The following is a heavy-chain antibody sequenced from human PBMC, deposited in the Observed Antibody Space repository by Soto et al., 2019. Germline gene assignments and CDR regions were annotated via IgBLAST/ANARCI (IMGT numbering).Heavy chain of an antibody. CDR2: IFYSGST. CDR3: ARVALYDSSGYYAPYLDY. CDR1: GGSITSSSHY. V-gene: IGHV4-39*01. J-gene: IGHJ4*02. Sequence: PSETLSLTCSVSGGSITSSSHYWGWIRQSPGKGLEWIGSIFYSGSTYYNPSLKSRVTISLDTSKNQFSLKLTSVTAADTAVYYCARVALYDSSGYYAPYLDYWGQGTLVTAPQ. D-gene: IGHD3-22*01.